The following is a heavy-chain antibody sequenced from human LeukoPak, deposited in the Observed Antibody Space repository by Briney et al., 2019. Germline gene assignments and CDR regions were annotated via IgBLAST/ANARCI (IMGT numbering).Heavy chain of an antibody. Sequence: ASVRVSCKASGYTFTGYYVHWVRQAPGQGLEWTGRINPNSGGTNYAQKFQGRVTMTRDTSISTAYMELSRLRSDDTAVYYCARRLSGSYLDYWGQGTLVTVSS. D-gene: IGHD1-26*01. V-gene: IGHV1-2*06. CDR2: INPNSGGT. J-gene: IGHJ4*02. CDR1: GYTFTGYY. CDR3: ARRLSGSYLDY.